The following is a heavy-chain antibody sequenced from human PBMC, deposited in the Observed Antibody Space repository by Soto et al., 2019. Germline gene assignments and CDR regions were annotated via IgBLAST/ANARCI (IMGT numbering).Heavy chain of an antibody. CDR2: IYTTGST. CDR3: VASLAASGLNWLDP. J-gene: IGHJ5*02. V-gene: IGHV4-4*07. CDR1: GGSISTYF. D-gene: IGHD6-13*01. Sequence: PSETLSLTCTVSGGSISTYFWSWIRQPAGGGLEWIGRIYTTGSTNYNPSLKSRVTMSVDASKNQFSLRLTSMTAADTAVYYCVASLAASGLNWLDPWGRGTLVTVSS.